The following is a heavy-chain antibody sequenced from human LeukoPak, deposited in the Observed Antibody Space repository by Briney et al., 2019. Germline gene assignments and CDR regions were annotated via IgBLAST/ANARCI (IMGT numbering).Heavy chain of an antibody. D-gene: IGHD3-16*01. J-gene: IGHJ4*02. CDR3: ARDMRRGGSLPDY. CDR2: IKQDGSEK. CDR1: GFTFSDYW. Sequence: PGGSLRLSCAASGFTFSDYWMNWVRQAPGKGLEWVANIKQDGSEKYYVDSVKGRFTISRDNAKNSLYLQMNSLRAEDTAVYYCARDMRRGGSLPDYWGQGTLITVSS. V-gene: IGHV3-7*05.